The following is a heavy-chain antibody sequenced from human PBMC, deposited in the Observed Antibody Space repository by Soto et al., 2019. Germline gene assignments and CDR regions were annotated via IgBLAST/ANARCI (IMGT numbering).Heavy chain of an antibody. CDR2: INPSGGST. V-gene: IGHV1-46*01. Sequence: ASVKVSCKASGYTFTSYYMHWVRQAPGQGLEWMGIINPSGGSTSYAQKFQGRVTMTRYTSTSTVYMELSSLRSEDTAVYYCARTPNMDIVVVPAAIAKIDYGGQGTLVTVSS. CDR1: GYTFTSYY. J-gene: IGHJ4*02. CDR3: ARTPNMDIVVVPAAIAKIDY. D-gene: IGHD2-2*02.